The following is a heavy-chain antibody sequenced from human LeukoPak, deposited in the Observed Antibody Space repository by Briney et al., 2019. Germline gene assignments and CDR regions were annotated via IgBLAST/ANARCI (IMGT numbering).Heavy chain of an antibody. J-gene: IGHJ4*02. CDR3: GYYYDSSGWVPYYFDY. CDR1: GFTFSSYS. V-gene: IGHV3-21*01. Sequence: GGSPRLSCAASGFTFSSYSMNWVRQAPGKGLEWVSSISSSSSYIYYADSVKGRFTISRDNAKNSLYLQMNSLRAEDTAVYYCGYYYDSSGWVPYYFDYWGQGTLVTVSS. CDR2: ISSSSSYI. D-gene: IGHD3-22*01.